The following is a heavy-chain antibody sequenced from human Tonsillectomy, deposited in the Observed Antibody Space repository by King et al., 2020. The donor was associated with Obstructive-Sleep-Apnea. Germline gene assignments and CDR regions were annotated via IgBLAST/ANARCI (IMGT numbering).Heavy chain of an antibody. CDR2: MFYSGNT. Sequence: QQQESGPGLVKPSETLSLTCTVSADSISNYYWSWIRQPPGKGLEWIGYMFYSGNTNYNPSLKSRVTISVDTSKIQLSLRLNSVTAADTAIYYCARHRGVEDYGGYGDYFDYWGQGTLVTVSS. J-gene: IGHJ4*02. CDR3: ARHRGVEDYGGYGDYFDY. CDR1: ADSISNYY. D-gene: IGHD5-12*01. V-gene: IGHV4-59*08.